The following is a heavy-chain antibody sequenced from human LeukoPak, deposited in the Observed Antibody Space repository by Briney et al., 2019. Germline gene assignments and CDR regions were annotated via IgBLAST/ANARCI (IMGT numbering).Heavy chain of an antibody. CDR2: IIPILGIA. V-gene: IGHV1-69*04. CDR1: GGTFSSYA. Sequence: SVKVSCKASGGTFSSYAISWVRQAPGQGLEWMGRIIPILGIANYAQKFQGRVTITADKSTSTAYMELSSLRSEDTAVYYCARSEMDTIRGAFDTWGQGTMVTVSS. J-gene: IGHJ3*02. D-gene: IGHD5-24*01. CDR3: ARSEMDTIRGAFDT.